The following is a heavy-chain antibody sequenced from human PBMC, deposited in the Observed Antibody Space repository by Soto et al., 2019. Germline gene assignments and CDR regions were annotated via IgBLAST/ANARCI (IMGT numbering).Heavy chain of an antibody. V-gene: IGHV1-2*04. CDR3: ARAGAYSSGYIDY. CDR2: IKPNSGGT. CDR1: GYTFTGYY. Sequence: ASVKVSCKASGYTFTGYYMHWVRQAPGQGLEWMGWIKPNSGGTNYAQKFQGWVTMTRDTSISTAYMELSRLRSDDTAVYYCARAGAYSSGYIDYWGQGTLVTVSS. J-gene: IGHJ4*02. D-gene: IGHD6-19*01.